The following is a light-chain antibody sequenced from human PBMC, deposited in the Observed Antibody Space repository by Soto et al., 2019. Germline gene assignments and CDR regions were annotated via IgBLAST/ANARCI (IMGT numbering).Light chain of an antibody. V-gene: IGLV2-14*01. J-gene: IGLJ1*01. CDR3: SSYTSSSTLPYV. CDR1: SSDCGGYNY. CDR2: EVS. Sequence: QSVLTQPASVSGSPGQSITISCTGTSSDCGGYNYVSWYQQHPGKAPKLMIYEVSNRPSGVSNRFSGSKSGNTASLTISGLQAEDEADYYCSSYTSSSTLPYVFGTGTKVTVL.